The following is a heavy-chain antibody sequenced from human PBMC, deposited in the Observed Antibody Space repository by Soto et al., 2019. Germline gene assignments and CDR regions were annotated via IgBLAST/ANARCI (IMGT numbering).Heavy chain of an antibody. CDR1: GFTFSGYY. J-gene: IGHJ4*02. CDR3: ARDRGAVVGQYFDY. Sequence: QVQLVESGGGLVKPGGSLRLSCAASGFTFSGYYMSWIRQAPGKGLEWISYISSSGTTENYADSVKGRFTVSRDNAKNSLYLQGNSLRAEATAVYYCARDRGAVVGQYFDYWGQGTLVTVSS. D-gene: IGHD6-19*01. CDR2: ISSSGTTE. V-gene: IGHV3-11*01.